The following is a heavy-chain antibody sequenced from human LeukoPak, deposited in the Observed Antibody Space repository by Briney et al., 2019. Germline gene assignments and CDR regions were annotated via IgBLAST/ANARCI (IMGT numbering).Heavy chain of an antibody. V-gene: IGHV4-30-2*01. Sequence: SQTLSLTCTVSGGPISSGGYYWSWIRQPPGKGLEWIGYIYHSGSTNYNPSLKSRVPISVDTSKNQFALKVNSVTAADTAVYYCPRGWEGWNWFDPWGQGTRVTVSS. CDR3: PRGWEGWNWFDP. J-gene: IGHJ5*02. CDR1: GGPISSGGYY. D-gene: IGHD1-26*01. CDR2: IYHSGST.